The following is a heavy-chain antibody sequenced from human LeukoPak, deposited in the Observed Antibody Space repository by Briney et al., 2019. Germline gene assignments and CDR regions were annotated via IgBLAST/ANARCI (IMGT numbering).Heavy chain of an antibody. Sequence: GGSLRLSCVVSGFSDRTFGMSWVRQAPGKGLEWISAISVDGVTTYYADSVKGRFVISRDNSKNTLYLQLSSLTAEDTAVYYCAQGYSAGWYPYWGQGSLVSVSS. CDR2: ISVDGVTT. CDR1: GFSDRTFG. J-gene: IGHJ4*02. D-gene: IGHD5-12*01. V-gene: IGHV3-23*01. CDR3: AQGYSAGWYPY.